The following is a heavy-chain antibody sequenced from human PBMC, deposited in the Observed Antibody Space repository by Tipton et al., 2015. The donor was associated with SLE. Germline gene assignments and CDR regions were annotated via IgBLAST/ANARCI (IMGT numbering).Heavy chain of an antibody. J-gene: IGHJ5*02. CDR3: ARGPPGPDP. CDR2: IYYSGST. V-gene: IGHV4-61*05. Sequence: TLSLTCTVSGGSISSSSYYWGWIRQPPGKGLEWIGYIYYSGSTNYNPSLKSRVTISVDTSKNQFSLKLSSVTAADTAVYYCARGPPGPDPWGQGTLVTVSS. D-gene: IGHD3-10*01. CDR1: GGSISSSSYY.